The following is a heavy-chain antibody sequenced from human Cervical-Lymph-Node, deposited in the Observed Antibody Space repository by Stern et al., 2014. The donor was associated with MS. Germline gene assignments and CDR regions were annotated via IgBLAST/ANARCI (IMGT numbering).Heavy chain of an antibody. J-gene: IGHJ4*02. CDR2: ISSSSSYI. CDR3: ARGTLTYSSILFDY. Sequence: EVQLVQSGGGLVKPGGSLRLSCAASGFTFSSYSMNWVRPAPGKGLEWVSSISSSSSYIYYADSVKGRFTISRDNAKNSLYLQMNSLRAEDTAVYYCARGTLTYSSILFDYWGQGTLVTVSS. D-gene: IGHD5-18*01. CDR1: GFTFSSYS. V-gene: IGHV3-21*01.